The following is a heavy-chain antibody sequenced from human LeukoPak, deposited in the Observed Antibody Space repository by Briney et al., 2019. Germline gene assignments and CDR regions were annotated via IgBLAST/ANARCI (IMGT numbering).Heavy chain of an antibody. CDR2: IYPGDSDT. CDR3: ARRSTTDCTNGVCYSYWYFDL. D-gene: IGHD2-8*01. V-gene: IGHV5-51*01. Sequence: GESLQISCKGSGYSFTSYWIGWVRQMPGKGLEWMGIIYPGDSDTRYSPSFQGQVTISADKSISTAYLQWSSLKASDTAMYYCARRSTTDCTNGVCYSYWYFDLWGRGTLVTVSS. J-gene: IGHJ2*01. CDR1: GYSFTSYW.